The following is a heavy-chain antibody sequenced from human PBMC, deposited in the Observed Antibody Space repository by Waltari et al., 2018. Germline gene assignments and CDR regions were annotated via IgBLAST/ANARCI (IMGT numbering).Heavy chain of an antibody. Sequence: VQLVESGGGLVQPGGSLRLSCAASGFTFSSYSMNWIRQPPGKGLEWIGSIYHSGSTYYNPSLKSRVTISVDTSKNQFSLKLSSVTAADTAVYYCAKSLGSYAAYFDYWGQGTLVTVSS. J-gene: IGHJ4*02. V-gene: IGHV4-38-2*01. CDR2: IYHSGST. D-gene: IGHD2-2*01. CDR3: AKSLGSYAAYFDY. CDR1: GFTFSSYS.